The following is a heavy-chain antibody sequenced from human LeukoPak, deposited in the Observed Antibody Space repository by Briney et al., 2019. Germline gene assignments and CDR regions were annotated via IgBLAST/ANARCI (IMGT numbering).Heavy chain of an antibody. Sequence: GRSLRLSCATSGFTFSHYGMHWVRQAPGKGLEWVAVIWSDGTNTYYGDPVKGRFTISRDNFQRTVYLQMNSLKTEDTAVYYCATDPLIWFGDLLFWGQGILVTVSS. V-gene: IGHV3-33*01. CDR3: ATDPLIWFGDLLF. CDR1: GFTFSHYG. J-gene: IGHJ4*02. CDR2: IWSDGTNT. D-gene: IGHD3-10*01.